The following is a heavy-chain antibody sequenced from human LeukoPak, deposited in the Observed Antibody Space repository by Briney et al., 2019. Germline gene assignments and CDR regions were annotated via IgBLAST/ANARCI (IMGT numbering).Heavy chain of an antibody. V-gene: IGHV3-48*03. CDR2: ISSSGNTI. Sequence: GGSLRLSCAASGFTFSNYEMNWVRQAPGKGLEWVSYISSSGNTIYYADSVKGRFTISRDNAKNSLYLQMNSLRAEDTAVYYCAELGITMIGGVWGKGTTVTISS. D-gene: IGHD3-10*02. CDR1: GFTFSNYE. CDR3: AELGITMIGGV. J-gene: IGHJ6*04.